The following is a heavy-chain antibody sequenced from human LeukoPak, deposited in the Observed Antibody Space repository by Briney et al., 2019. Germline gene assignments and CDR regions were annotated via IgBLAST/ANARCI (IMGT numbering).Heavy chain of an antibody. CDR3: ARGGILTGYYPFDY. V-gene: IGHV3-48*03. Sequence: GGSLRLSCGASGFTFSSYEMNWVRQAPGKGLEWVSYISSSGSTIYYADSVKGRFTISRDNAKNSLYLQMNSLRAEDTAVYYCARGGILTGYYPFDYWGQGTLVTVSS. J-gene: IGHJ4*02. D-gene: IGHD3-9*01. CDR1: GFTFSSYE. CDR2: ISSSGSTI.